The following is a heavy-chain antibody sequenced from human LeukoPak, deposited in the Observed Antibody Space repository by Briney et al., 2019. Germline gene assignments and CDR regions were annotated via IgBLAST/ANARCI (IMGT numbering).Heavy chain of an antibody. Sequence: PSETLSLTCTVSGGSISSGGYYWSWIRQHPGKGLEWIGYIYYSGSTYYNPSLKSRVTISVDTSKNQFSLKLSSVTAADTAVYYCAREMGRGRYNWNYDSRDAFDIWGQGTMVTVSS. CDR3: AREMGRGRYNWNYDSRDAFDI. CDR1: GGSISSGGYY. J-gene: IGHJ3*02. CDR2: IYYSGST. V-gene: IGHV4-31*03. D-gene: IGHD1-7*01.